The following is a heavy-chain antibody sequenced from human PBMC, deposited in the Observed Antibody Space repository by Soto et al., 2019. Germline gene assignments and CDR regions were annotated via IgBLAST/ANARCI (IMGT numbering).Heavy chain of an antibody. Sequence: PGGSLRLSCAASGFTFSSYWMSWVRQAPGKGLEWVANIKQDGSEKYYVDSVKGRFTISRDNAKNSLYLQMNSLRAEDTAVYYCARVRIAVAVADAFDIWGQGTMVTVSS. CDR2: IKQDGSEK. V-gene: IGHV3-7*03. D-gene: IGHD6-19*01. CDR3: ARVRIAVAVADAFDI. J-gene: IGHJ3*02. CDR1: GFTFSSYW.